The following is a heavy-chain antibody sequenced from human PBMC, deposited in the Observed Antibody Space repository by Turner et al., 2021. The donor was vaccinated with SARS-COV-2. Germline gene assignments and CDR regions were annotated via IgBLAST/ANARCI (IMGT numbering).Heavy chain of an antibody. V-gene: IGHV3-66*02. D-gene: IGHD2-2*01. Sequence: EVQLVESGGGLVQPGGSLRLSCAASGFTVSSNYMNWVRQAPGKGLEWVSVIYSGGSTYYADSGKGRFTISRDTSKNTLYLQMNSLRAEDTAVYYCARDLGGTSSLGGYFDYWGQGTLVTVSS. CDR3: ARDLGGTSSLGGYFDY. J-gene: IGHJ4*02. CDR1: GFTVSSNY. CDR2: IYSGGST.